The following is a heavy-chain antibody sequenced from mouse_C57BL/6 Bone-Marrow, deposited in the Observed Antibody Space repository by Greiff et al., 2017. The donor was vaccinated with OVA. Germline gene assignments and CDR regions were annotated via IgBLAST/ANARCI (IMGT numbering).Heavy chain of an antibody. Sequence: EVQLQQSGPVLVKPGASVKMSCKASGYTFTDYYMNWVKQSHGKSLEWIGVINPYNGGTSYNQKFKGKATLTVDKSSSTAYMELNSLTSEDSAVYYCAGGDNYYAMDYWGQGTSVTVSS. CDR1: GYTFTDYY. D-gene: IGHD3-2*01. CDR2: INPYNGGT. V-gene: IGHV1-19*01. CDR3: AGGDNYYAMDY. J-gene: IGHJ4*01.